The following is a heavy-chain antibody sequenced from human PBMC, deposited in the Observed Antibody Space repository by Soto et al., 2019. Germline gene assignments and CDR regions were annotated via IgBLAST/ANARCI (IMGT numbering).Heavy chain of an antibody. Sequence: ASGKVSCKGSGDTLRGLSMHRVRQAPGKGLECLRGFEPDNGETIYAQAFQGRVTMTEDTATDTAYLELSSLRSEDTAVYYCATSSHWYGYFHHWGQGTIVTVSS. CDR2: FEPDNGET. V-gene: IGHV1-24*01. J-gene: IGHJ1*01. D-gene: IGHD6-13*01. CDR1: GDTLRGLS. CDR3: ATSSHWYGYFHH.